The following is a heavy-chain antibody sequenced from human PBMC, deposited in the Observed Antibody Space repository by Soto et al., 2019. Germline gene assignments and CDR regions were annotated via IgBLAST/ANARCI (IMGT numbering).Heavy chain of an antibody. J-gene: IGHJ4*02. Sequence: GGSLRLSCAASGFTFSSYSMNWVRQAPGKGLEWVSSISSSSSYIYYADSVKGRFTISRDNAKNSLYLQMNSLRAEDTAVYYCAREVSHGGYFDYWGQGTLVTVSS. CDR2: ISSSSSYI. CDR1: GFTFSSYS. D-gene: IGHD4-17*01. CDR3: AREVSHGGYFDY. V-gene: IGHV3-21*01.